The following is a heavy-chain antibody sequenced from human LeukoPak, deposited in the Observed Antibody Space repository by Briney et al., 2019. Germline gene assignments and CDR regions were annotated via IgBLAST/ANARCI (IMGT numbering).Heavy chain of an antibody. CDR3: AKIPQVGTVSVPNFGH. CDR2: ISGNGDTT. V-gene: IGHV3-23*01. D-gene: IGHD3/OR15-3a*01. Sequence: SGGSLRLSCAASGFIFSSFAMNWVRQAPGKGLEWVSIISGNGDTTYYTDSVRGRFIISRDNSENTLYLQMNSLRAEDTAIYYCAKIPQVGTVSVPNFGHWGQGTLVTVSS. CDR1: GFIFSSFA. J-gene: IGHJ4*02.